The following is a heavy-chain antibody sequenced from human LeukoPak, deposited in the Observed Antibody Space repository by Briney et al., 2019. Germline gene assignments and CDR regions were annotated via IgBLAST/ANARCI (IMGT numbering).Heavy chain of an antibody. CDR3: ARRGAALTY. CDR2: ISGSGGTT. J-gene: IGHJ4*02. CDR1: GFTFSNYA. D-gene: IGHD2-15*01. V-gene: IGHV3-23*01. Sequence: GGSLRLSCAAPGFTFSNYAMTWVRQAPGKGLEWVSDISGSGGTTYYADSVEGRFTISRDNSKNTVYLQMGSLRAEDTAVYYCARRGAALTYWGQGTLVTVSS.